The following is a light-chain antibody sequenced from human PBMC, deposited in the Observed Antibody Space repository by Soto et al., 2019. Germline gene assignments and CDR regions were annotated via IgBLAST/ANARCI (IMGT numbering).Light chain of an antibody. V-gene: IGLV2-14*01. CDR3: SSYTTIKTVV. CDR2: EVS. Sequence: QSALTQPASVSGSPGQSITISCTGTSSDVGGYKYVSWYQQHPGKAPKLMIYEVSNRPSGVSNRFSGFKSANTAYLTISGVQPEDEADYHCSSYTTIKTVVFGGGTQLTVL. J-gene: IGLJ7*01. CDR1: SSDVGGYKY.